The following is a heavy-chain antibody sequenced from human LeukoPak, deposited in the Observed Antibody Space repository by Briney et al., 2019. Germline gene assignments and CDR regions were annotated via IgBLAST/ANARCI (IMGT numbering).Heavy chain of an antibody. CDR3: ARSLWGGAFDI. CDR2: TYYRSKWYN. Sequence: SQTLSLTCAISGDSVSSNSGAWTWIRQSPSRGLEWLGKTYYRSKWYNDYAVSVKSRITINPDTSKNQFSLHLNSVTPEDTAVYYCARSLWGGAFDIWGQGTMVAVSS. D-gene: IGHD3-16*01. J-gene: IGHJ3*02. CDR1: GDSVSSNSGA. V-gene: IGHV6-1*01.